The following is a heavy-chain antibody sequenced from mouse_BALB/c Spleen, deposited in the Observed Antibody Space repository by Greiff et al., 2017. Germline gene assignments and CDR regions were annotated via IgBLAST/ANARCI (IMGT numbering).Heavy chain of an antibody. J-gene: IGHJ4*01. CDR1: GYTFTNYW. Sequence: QVQLQQSGAGLVRPGTSVKISCKASGYTFTNYWLGWVKQRPGHGLEWIGDIYPGGGYINYNEKFTGKATLTADTSSRTVYMQLSSLTSEDSAVYVCARWGNYGYDGYAMDYWGQGTSVTVSS. V-gene: IGHV1-63*02. D-gene: IGHD2-2*01. CDR3: ARWGNYGYDGYAMDY. CDR2: IYPGGGYI.